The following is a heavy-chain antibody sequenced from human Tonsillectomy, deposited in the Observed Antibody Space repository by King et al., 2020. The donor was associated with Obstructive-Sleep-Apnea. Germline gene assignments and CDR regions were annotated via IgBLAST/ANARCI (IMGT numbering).Heavy chain of an antibody. J-gene: IGHJ6*02. D-gene: IGHD3-10*01. CDR1: GFTFDDYA. V-gene: IGHV3-9*01. Sequence: VQLVESGGGLVQPGRSLRLSCSASGFTFDDYAMHWVRQAPGKGLEWVSGINWNGGKVGYAESVKGRFTISRDNAKSSLYLQMNSLRAEDTALYYCAKDLKTLKRGFSDDYYGMDVWGQGTTVTVSS. CDR2: INWNGGKV. CDR3: AKDLKTLKRGFSDDYYGMDV.